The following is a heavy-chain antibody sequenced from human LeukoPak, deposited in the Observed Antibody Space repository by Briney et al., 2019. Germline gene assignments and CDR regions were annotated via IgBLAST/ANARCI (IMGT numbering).Heavy chain of an antibody. CDR2: IYYSGST. CDR1: GGSISSGGYY. CDR3: ARASRRDGYNLRSFDY. V-gene: IGHV4-31*03. Sequence: SGTLSLTCTVSGGSISSGGYYWSWIRQHPGKGLEWIGYIYYSGSTYYNPSLKSRVTISVDTSKNQFSLKLSSVTAADTAVYYCARASRRDGYNLRSFDYWGQGTLVTVSS. D-gene: IGHD5-24*01. J-gene: IGHJ4*02.